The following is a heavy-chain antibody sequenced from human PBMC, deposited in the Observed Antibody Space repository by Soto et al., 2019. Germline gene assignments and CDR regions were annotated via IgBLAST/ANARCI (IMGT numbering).Heavy chain of an antibody. D-gene: IGHD4-17*01. V-gene: IGHV1-69*13. CDR1: GGTFSSYA. CDR2: IIPIFGTA. Sequence: ASVKVSCKASGGTFSSYAISWVRQAPGQGLEWMGGIIPIFGTANYAQKFQGRVTITADESTSTAYMELSSLRSEDTAVYYCARGVLSPSTARPHYYYYGMDVWGQGTTVTVSS. J-gene: IGHJ6*02. CDR3: ARGVLSPSTARPHYYYYGMDV.